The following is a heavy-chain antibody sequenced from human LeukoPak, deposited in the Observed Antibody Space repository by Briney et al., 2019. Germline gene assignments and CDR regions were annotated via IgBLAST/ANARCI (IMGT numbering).Heavy chain of an antibody. CDR3: ARDSSSVFDY. J-gene: IGHJ4*02. Sequence: GGSVRLSCAASGFTFSSYSMNWVRQAPGKGLEWVSSISSSSSYIYYADSVKGRFTISRDNAKNSLYLQMNSLRAEDTAVYYCARDSSSVFDYWGQGTLVTVSS. D-gene: IGHD6-6*01. CDR1: GFTFSSYS. V-gene: IGHV3-21*01. CDR2: ISSSSSYI.